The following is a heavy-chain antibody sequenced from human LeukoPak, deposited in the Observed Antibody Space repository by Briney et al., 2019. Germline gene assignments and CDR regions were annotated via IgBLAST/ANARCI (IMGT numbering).Heavy chain of an antibody. CDR1: GFTFADHA. V-gene: IGHV3-43*02. CDR2: ISGDGGST. J-gene: IGHJ4*02. CDR3: AKDRYCFSTSCYAPFDH. Sequence: GGSLRLSCTASGFTFADHAMHWVRQAPGKGLEWVSIISGDGGSTYYADSVKGRSTISRDNSKDSLYLQMNSLRTEDTAFYYCAKDRYCFSTSCYAPFDHWGQGTLVTVSS. D-gene: IGHD2-2*01.